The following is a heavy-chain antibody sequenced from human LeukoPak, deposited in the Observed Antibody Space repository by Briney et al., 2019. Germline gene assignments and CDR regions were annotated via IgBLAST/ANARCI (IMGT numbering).Heavy chain of an antibody. CDR3: ARERDGYNYGVDY. CDR2: IIPIFGTA. V-gene: IGHV1-69*05. Sequence: SVKVSCKASGYTFTSHAISWVRQAPGQGLEWMGRIIPIFGTANYAQKFQGRVTITTDESTSTAYMELSSLRSEDTAVYYCARERDGYNYGVDYWGQGPLIPVTS. D-gene: IGHD5-24*01. J-gene: IGHJ4*02. CDR1: GYTFTSHA.